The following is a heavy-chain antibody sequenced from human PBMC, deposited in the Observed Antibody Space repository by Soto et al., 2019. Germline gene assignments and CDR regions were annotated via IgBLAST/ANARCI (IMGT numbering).Heavy chain of an antibody. CDR1: GFTFGDYA. CDR3: TREYYYDSSGYYAFDI. J-gene: IGHJ3*02. V-gene: IGHV3-49*03. Sequence: GGSLRLSCTASGFTFGDYAMSWFRQAPGKGLEWVGFIGSKAYGGTTEYAASVKGRFTISRDDSKSIAYLQMNSLKTEDTAVYYCTREYYYDSSGYYAFDIWGQGTMVTVSS. CDR2: IGSKAYGGTT. D-gene: IGHD3-22*01.